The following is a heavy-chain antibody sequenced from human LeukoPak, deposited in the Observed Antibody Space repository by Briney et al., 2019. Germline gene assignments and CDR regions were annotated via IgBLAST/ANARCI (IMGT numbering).Heavy chain of an antibody. Sequence: SQTLYLTCTVSGGSISSSSYYWGCIRQPPGKGLEWIESIYYSGSTYYNPSLKSRVTISVDTSKNQFSLKLSSVTAADTAVYYCARDSPAMVRGVIDWFDPWGQGTLVTVSS. V-gene: IGHV4-39*07. CDR1: GGSISSSSYY. J-gene: IGHJ5*02. D-gene: IGHD3-10*01. CDR2: IYYSGST. CDR3: ARDSPAMVRGVIDWFDP.